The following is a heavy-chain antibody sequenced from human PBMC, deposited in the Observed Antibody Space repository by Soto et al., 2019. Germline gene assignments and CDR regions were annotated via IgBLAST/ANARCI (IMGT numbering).Heavy chain of an antibody. CDR3: ARVPSGCSSTSCYVWDWFDP. J-gene: IGHJ5*02. D-gene: IGHD2-2*01. Sequence: GASVKGSCKASGYTFTNYGISWVRQAPGQGLEWMGWISAYNGNTNYAQKLQGRVTMTTDTSTSTAYMELRSLRSDDTAVYYCARVPSGCSSTSCYVWDWFDPWGQGTLVTVSS. V-gene: IGHV1-18*01. CDR2: ISAYNGNT. CDR1: GYTFTNYG.